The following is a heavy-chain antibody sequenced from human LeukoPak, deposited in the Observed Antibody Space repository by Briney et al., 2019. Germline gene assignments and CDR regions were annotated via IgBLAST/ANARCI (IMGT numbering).Heavy chain of an antibody. CDR2: ISGNGYA. D-gene: IGHD4/OR15-4a*01. CDR1: GFTFSSYS. Sequence: GGSLRLSCAASGFTFSSYSMNWVRQAPGKGLEWVSAISGNGYAYYADSVKGRFTISGDNSKNTLYLQMNSLRAEDTAVYYCARRAGAYSHPYDYWGQGTLVTVSS. V-gene: IGHV3-23*01. J-gene: IGHJ4*02. CDR3: ARRAGAYSHPYDY.